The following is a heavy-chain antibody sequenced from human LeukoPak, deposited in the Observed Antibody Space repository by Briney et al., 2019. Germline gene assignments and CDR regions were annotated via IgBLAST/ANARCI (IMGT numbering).Heavy chain of an antibody. J-gene: IGHJ4*02. V-gene: IGHV4-39*07. CDR3: AKDGGGYSYGYPFFDY. Sequence: SETLSLACTVSGGSISSSNYYWGWIRQPPGKGLEWIGSIYYSGSTYYNPSLKSRVTISVDTSKNQFSLKLSSVTAADTAVYYCAKDGGGYSYGYPFFDYWGQGTLVTVSS. CDR2: IYYSGST. CDR1: GGSISSSNYY. D-gene: IGHD5-18*01.